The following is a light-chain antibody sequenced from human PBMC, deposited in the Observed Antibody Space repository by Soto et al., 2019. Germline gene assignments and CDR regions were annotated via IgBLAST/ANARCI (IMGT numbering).Light chain of an antibody. CDR3: RSNTSSSKYV. CDR2: EFS. J-gene: IGLJ1*01. V-gene: IGLV2-14*01. Sequence: QSALTQPASVSGSPGKSITISCTGTSSDVGGYNYVSWYQQHPGKAPNLMIYEFSNRPSGASNRFSGSKSGNTAPLTISGIQAEDEADYYCRSNTSSSKYVVGTGTKLTVL. CDR1: SSDVGGYNY.